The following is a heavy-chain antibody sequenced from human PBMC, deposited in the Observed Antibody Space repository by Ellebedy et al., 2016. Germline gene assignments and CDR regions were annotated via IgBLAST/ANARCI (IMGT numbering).Heavy chain of an antibody. J-gene: IGHJ4*02. V-gene: IGHV4-59*12. CDR3: ARALLGYCSSTSCSPLDY. D-gene: IGHD2-2*01. CDR2: IYYSGST. CDR1: GGSISSYY. Sequence: SETLSLTCTVSGGSISSYYWSWIRQPPGKGLEWIGYIYYSGSTNYNPSLKSRVTISVDKSKNQFSLKLSSVTAADTAVYYCARALLGYCSSTSCSPLDYWGQGTLVTVSS.